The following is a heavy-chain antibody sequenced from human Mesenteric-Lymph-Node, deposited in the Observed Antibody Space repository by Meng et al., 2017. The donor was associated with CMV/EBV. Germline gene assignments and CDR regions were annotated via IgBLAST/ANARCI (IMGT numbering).Heavy chain of an antibody. J-gene: IGHJ4*02. D-gene: IGHD5-18*01. Sequence: GESLKISCVASGFTFSIYTMSWVRQAPGKGLEWVSRIRGRDGSPSYANSVRGRFTMSRDNFKNTLYLQMNSLRPEDTAVYYCARGEQWFYWGQGTLVTVSS. V-gene: IGHV3-23*01. CDR1: GFTFSIYT. CDR2: IRGRDGSP. CDR3: ARGEQWFY.